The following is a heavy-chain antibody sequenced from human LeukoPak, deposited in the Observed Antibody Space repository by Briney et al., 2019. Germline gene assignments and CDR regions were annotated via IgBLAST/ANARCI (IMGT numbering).Heavy chain of an antibody. CDR1: GFTFSSYG. V-gene: IGHV3-30*03. CDR2: ISYDGSNK. J-gene: IGHJ3*02. Sequence: GGSLRLSCAASGFTFSSYGMHWVRQAPGKGLEWVAVISYDGSNKYYADSVKGRFTISRDNAKNSLYLQMNSLRAEDTAVYYCARGAYCGGDCYETEGIRGDIWGQGTMVTVSS. D-gene: IGHD2-21*01. CDR3: ARGAYCGGDCYETEGIRGDI.